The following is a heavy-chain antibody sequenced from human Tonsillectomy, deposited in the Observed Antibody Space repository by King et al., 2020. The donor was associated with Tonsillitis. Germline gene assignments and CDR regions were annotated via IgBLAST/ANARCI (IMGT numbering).Heavy chain of an antibody. CDR3: ARESLLDRPPYYFDL. D-gene: IGHD1-1*01. CDR1: GYIFTNHY. Sequence: VQLVESGAEVKKPGASVKVSCKASGYIFTNHYMHWVRLAPGQGLEWMGRVNPSGGGTSYAQKFQGRVTMTRDTSTSTVFMELSSLRSEDTSVYYCARESLLDRPPYYFDLWGQGTLVTVSS. CDR2: VNPSGGGT. J-gene: IGHJ4*02. V-gene: IGHV1-46*03.